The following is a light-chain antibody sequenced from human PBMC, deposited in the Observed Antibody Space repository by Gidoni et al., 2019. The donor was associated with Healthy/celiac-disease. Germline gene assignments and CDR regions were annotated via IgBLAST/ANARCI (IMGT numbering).Light chain of an antibody. J-gene: IGKJ3*01. CDR3: QQYGSSPPFT. V-gene: IGKV3-20*01. CDR1: QSVSSSY. CDR2: GAS. Sequence: EIVLTPSPGTLSLSPGERATLSCRASQSVSSSYLAWSQQKPGQAPRLLIYGASSRATSIPDRFSGSGSGTDFTLTISRLEPEDYAVYYCQQYGSSPPFTFGPGTKVDIK.